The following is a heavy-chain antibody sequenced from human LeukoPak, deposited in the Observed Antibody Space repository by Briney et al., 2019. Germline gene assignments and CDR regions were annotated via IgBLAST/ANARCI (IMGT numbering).Heavy chain of an antibody. J-gene: IGHJ5*02. CDR2: IYSSGST. CDR1: GGSISSGGYY. V-gene: IGHV4-31*03. CDR3: VRFRTSYLGLIDP. Sequence: PSETLSLTCTVSGGSISSGGYYWGWIRQHPGKGLEWIGYIYSSGSTYYNPSLKSRVTISGDTSKNQFSLRLSSVTAADTAVYYCVRFRTSYLGLIDPWGQGTLVTVSS. D-gene: IGHD6-6*01.